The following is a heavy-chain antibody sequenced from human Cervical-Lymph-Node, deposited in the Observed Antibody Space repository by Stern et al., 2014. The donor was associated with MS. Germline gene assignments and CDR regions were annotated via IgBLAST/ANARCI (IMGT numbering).Heavy chain of an antibody. V-gene: IGHV3-33*01. CDR2: VWYDGSNK. CDR1: GFTFSSYG. CDR3: ARGPGSSGWPDY. Sequence: VQLVQSGGGVVQPGRPLRLSCAASGFTFSSYGMHWVRQAPGKGLEWVAGVWYDGSNKYYADSVKGRFTFSRDNSKKPRYLQLNSLRAEDTAVYYGARGPGSSGWPDYWGQGTLVTVSS. D-gene: IGHD6-19*01. J-gene: IGHJ4*02.